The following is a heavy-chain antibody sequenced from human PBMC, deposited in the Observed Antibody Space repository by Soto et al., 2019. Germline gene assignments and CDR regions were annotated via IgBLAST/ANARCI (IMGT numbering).Heavy chain of an antibody. CDR2: IYWDDDK. CDR3: AHRIICSSTSCYRGGWFDP. CDR1: GFSLNTSGVG. V-gene: IGHV2-5*02. Sequence: QITLKESGPTLVKPTQTLTLTCTFSGFSLNTSGVGVGWIHQPPGQALEWLALIYWDDDKRYSPSLKSRLTITKDTSKNQVVLTMTNMDPVDTATYYCAHRIICSSTSCYRGGWFDPWGQGTLVTVSS. D-gene: IGHD2-2*02. J-gene: IGHJ5*02.